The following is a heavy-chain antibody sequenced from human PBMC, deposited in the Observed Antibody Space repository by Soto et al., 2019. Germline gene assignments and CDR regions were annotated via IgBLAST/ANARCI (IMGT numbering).Heavy chain of an antibody. V-gene: IGHV3-23*01. Sequence: EVQLLESGGGLARPGGALRLCCTASGFTFSSYDMTWVRQAPGKGLAWVSGISGSGGTTHYTDAVKGRFTVSRDNSNNTVCLQMNSLRVEDTAVYYCARGQGIVMFPVPVGIVNRPKPTGFDYWGQGTLVTVST. CDR2: ISGSGGTT. CDR1: GFTFSSYD. D-gene: IGHD2-15*01. J-gene: IGHJ4*02. CDR3: ARGQGIVMFPVPVGIVNRPKPTGFDY.